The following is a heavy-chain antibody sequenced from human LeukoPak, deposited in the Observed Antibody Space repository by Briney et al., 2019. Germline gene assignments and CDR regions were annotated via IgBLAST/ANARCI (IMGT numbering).Heavy chain of an antibody. CDR3: AREGDYYDSSGYSTFDY. J-gene: IGHJ4*02. Sequence: ASVTVSCTASGYTFTSYYMHWVRQAPGQGLEWMGIINPSGGSTSYAQKFQGRVTMTRDTSTSTVYMELSSLRSEDTAVYYCAREGDYYDSSGYSTFDYWGQGTLVTVSS. V-gene: IGHV1-46*01. CDR1: GYTFTSYY. CDR2: INPSGGST. D-gene: IGHD3-22*01.